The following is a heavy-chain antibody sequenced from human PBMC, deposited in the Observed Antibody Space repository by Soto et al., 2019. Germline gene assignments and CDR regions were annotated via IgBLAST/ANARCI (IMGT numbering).Heavy chain of an antibody. D-gene: IGHD3-22*01. CDR1: GDSISSYS. CDR3: ARVRAYDSSGYPLFDY. Sequence: SETLSLTCTVSGDSISSYSWSWIRQPPGKGLEWIGNIHYNGNTKYSPSLKSRVTISVDTSKNQFSLKLSSVTAADTAVYYCARVRAYDSSGYPLFDYWGQGTLVTVS. J-gene: IGHJ4*02. CDR2: IHYNGNT. V-gene: IGHV4-59*01.